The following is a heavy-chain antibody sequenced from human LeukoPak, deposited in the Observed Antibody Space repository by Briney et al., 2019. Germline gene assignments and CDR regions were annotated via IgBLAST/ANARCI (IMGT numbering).Heavy chain of an antibody. Sequence: ASVKVSCKASGYTFTSYAMNWVRQAPGQGLVWMGWINTNTGNPTYAQGFTGRFVFSLDTSVSTAYLQISSLKADDTAVYYCAREVAIGRAAMEGLLHWGQGTLVTVSS. V-gene: IGHV7-4-1*02. CDR1: GYTFTSYA. CDR3: AREVAIGRAAMEGLLH. J-gene: IGHJ4*02. D-gene: IGHD5-18*01. CDR2: INTNTGNP.